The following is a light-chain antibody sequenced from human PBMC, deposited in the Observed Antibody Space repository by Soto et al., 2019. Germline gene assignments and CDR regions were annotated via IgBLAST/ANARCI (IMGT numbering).Light chain of an antibody. J-gene: IGKJ3*01. CDR2: AAS. Sequence: IQLTQSPSSMSASVGDRVTISCRASQGIGFYLAWYQQKPGNAPKLLIYAASTLQSGVPSRFSGSGSGTNFTLTISSLQPEDFATYHCQPVNSYPPLTFGPGTKVDSK. CDR1: QGIGFY. V-gene: IGKV1-9*01. CDR3: QPVNSYPPLT.